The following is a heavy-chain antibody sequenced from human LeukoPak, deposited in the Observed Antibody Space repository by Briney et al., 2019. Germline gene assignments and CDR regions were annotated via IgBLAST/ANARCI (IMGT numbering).Heavy chain of an antibody. D-gene: IGHD3-10*01. Sequence: GGSLRLSCAASGFPFSSYSMTWVRQAPGKGLEWVSVISGSGGSTYYADSVKGRFTISRDNPKNTLYLQMNSLRAEDTAVYYCAKAGGWFGELLQTSADNWFDPWGQGTLVTVSS. J-gene: IGHJ5*02. CDR3: AKAGGWFGELLQTSADNWFDP. CDR1: GFPFSSYS. V-gene: IGHV3-23*01. CDR2: ISGSGGST.